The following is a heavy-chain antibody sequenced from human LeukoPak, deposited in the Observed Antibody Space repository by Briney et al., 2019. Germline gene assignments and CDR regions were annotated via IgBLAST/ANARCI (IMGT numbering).Heavy chain of an antibody. Sequence: ASVKVSCKASGYTFTGHYMHWVRQAPGQGLEWMGWINPNSGGTNSAQKFQGRVTMTRDTSNSTAYMELSRLRSDDTAVYYCARGVYDNYFDYWGQGTLVTVSS. CDR2: INPNSGGT. D-gene: IGHD2-8*01. CDR1: GYTFTGHY. J-gene: IGHJ4*02. V-gene: IGHV1-2*02. CDR3: ARGVYDNYFDY.